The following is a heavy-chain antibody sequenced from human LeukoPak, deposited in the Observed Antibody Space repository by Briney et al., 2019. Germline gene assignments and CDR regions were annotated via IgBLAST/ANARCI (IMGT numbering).Heavy chain of an antibody. J-gene: IGHJ5*02. CDR2: INPNSGDS. CDR3: ARVTRFDTYGYPLHH. D-gene: IGHD5-18*01. V-gene: IGHV1-2*06. CDR1: GYTFTGYY. Sequence: GASVKVSCKASGYTFTGYYMHWVRQAPGQGPEWMGRINPNSGDSKFADKFQGRVTLTRDTTSRTAFMDLNSLTSDDTAVYYCARVTRFDTYGYPLHHWGQGTLVIVS.